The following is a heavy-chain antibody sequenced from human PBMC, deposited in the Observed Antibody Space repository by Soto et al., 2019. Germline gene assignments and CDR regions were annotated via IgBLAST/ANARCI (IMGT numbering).Heavy chain of an antibody. V-gene: IGHV3-48*03. D-gene: IGHD6-19*01. Sequence: GGSLRLSCAASGFTFSSYEMNWVRQAPGKGLEWVSYISNSGSTIYYTDSVKGRFTISRDNAKNSLYLQMNSLRAEDTAVYYCARDTDSSGWDSFDYWGQGTLVTVSS. J-gene: IGHJ4*02. CDR2: ISNSGSTI. CDR1: GFTFSSYE. CDR3: ARDTDSSGWDSFDY.